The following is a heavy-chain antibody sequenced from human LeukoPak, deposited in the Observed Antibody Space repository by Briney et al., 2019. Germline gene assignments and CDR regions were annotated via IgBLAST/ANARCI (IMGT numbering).Heavy chain of an antibody. CDR2: ISYHGNNE. Sequence: GGSLRLSCAASGFTFSSYAMHWVRQGPGKGLEWVGTISYHGNNEYYADSVKGRFTISRDNSKNTLYLQMNSLRTEDTAAYYCARDRVQLWNYGMDVWGQGTTVTVS. J-gene: IGHJ6*02. CDR3: ARDRVQLWNYGMDV. V-gene: IGHV3-30-3*01. D-gene: IGHD1-1*01. CDR1: GFTFSSYA.